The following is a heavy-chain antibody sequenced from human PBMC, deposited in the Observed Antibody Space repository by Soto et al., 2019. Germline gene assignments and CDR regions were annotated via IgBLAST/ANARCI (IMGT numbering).Heavy chain of an antibody. CDR3: ASSYLPRGYYDSSGYLVGPQFDY. V-gene: IGHV1-18*01. J-gene: IGHJ4*02. D-gene: IGHD3-22*01. CDR1: GYTFTSYG. CDR2: ISAYNGNT. Sequence: ASVKVSCKASGYTFTSYGISWVRQAPGQGLEWMGWISAYNGNTNYAQMLQGRVTMTTDTSTSTAYMELRSLRSDDTAVYYCASSYLPRGYYDSSGYLVGPQFDYWGQGTLVTVSS.